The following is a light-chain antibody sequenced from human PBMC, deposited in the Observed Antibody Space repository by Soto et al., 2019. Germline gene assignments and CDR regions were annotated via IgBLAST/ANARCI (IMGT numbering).Light chain of an antibody. J-gene: IGKJ3*01. Sequence: EIVMTQSPATLSVSPGERATLSCRASQSVSSNLAWYQQKPGQAPRLLIYGASTRATGIPARFSGSGSGTEFTLTISSLQSEDFAVYYCQQYNNWPGTFGRGTKVDIK. V-gene: IGKV3-15*01. CDR3: QQYNNWPGT. CDR1: QSVSSN. CDR2: GAS.